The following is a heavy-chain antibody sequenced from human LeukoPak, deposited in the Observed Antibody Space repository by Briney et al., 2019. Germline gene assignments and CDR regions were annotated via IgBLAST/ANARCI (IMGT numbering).Heavy chain of an antibody. Sequence: GGSLRLSCLTSGFTLSTSAMSWVRQAPGKGLEWISGISGSGASTYYADSVKGRFTISRDDSRNTLYLQMNSLRGDDTAVYYCAKDVGKWESLHFFDYWGQGTLVTVSS. V-gene: IGHV3-23*01. CDR1: GFTLSTSA. J-gene: IGHJ4*02. CDR2: ISGSGAST. CDR3: AKDVGKWESLHFFDY. D-gene: IGHD1-26*01.